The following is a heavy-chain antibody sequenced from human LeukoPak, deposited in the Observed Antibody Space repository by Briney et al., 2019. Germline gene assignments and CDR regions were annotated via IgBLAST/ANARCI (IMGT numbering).Heavy chain of an antibody. D-gene: IGHD1-26*01. J-gene: IGHJ4*02. V-gene: IGHV3-23*01. CDR3: QRRSGSPRPQFMDH. CDR1: GFSPTIIA. CDR2: ISGDGGST. Sequence: GGSLRLSCAHSGFSPTIIAGCCVRQAPGMGLEWVSGISGDGGSTYYADSVKGRFTISRDNSKNTVDLQLNSLGDEDTAVYYCQRRSGSPRPQFMDHWCQGTLVTVSS.